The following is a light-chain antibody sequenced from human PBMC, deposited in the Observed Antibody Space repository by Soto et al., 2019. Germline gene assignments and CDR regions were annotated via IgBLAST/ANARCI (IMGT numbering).Light chain of an antibody. CDR2: DGA. Sequence: EIVLTQSPATLSLSPGERATLSCGASQSVSSSYLAWYQQKPGLAPRLLIYDGATRVTGVPARFSGSGSGTDFTLTISSLEPEDFAVYYCQQRNDWRRGTFGQGTRLESK. CDR3: QQRNDWRRGT. V-gene: IGKV3D-20*02. CDR1: QSVSSSY. J-gene: IGKJ5*01.